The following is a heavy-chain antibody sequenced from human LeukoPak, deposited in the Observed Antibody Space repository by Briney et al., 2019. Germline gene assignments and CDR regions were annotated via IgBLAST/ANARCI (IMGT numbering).Heavy chain of an antibody. CDR3: ARVVRYNWNDDLDY. V-gene: IGHV3-21*01. Sequence: PGGSLRLSCAASGFTFSSYSMNWVRQAPGKGLEGVSSISSSSSYIYYADSVKGRFTISRDNAKNSLYLQMNSLRAEDTAVYYCARVVRYNWNDDLDYWGQGTLVTVSS. CDR2: ISSSSSYI. J-gene: IGHJ4*02. D-gene: IGHD1-1*01. CDR1: GFTFSSYS.